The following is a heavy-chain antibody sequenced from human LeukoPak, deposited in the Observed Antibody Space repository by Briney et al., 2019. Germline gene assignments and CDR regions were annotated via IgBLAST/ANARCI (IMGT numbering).Heavy chain of an antibody. J-gene: IGHJ4*02. CDR3: VKDTASTIRGQFDF. CDR2: ISGDGGNT. Sequence: GGSLRLSCAASGFRFDDYAMHWVRQVPGKGLEWGSVISGDGGNTYYADSVKGRFTISRDNKKNSQSLEMNSLRTEDTALYYCVKDTASTIRGQFDFWGQGTLVTVSS. D-gene: IGHD3-10*01. V-gene: IGHV3-43*02. CDR1: GFRFDDYA.